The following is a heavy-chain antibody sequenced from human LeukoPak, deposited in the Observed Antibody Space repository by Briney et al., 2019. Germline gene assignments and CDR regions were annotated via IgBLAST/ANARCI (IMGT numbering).Heavy chain of an antibody. CDR3: ARDPDRYSSGWYFDP. V-gene: IGHV3-21*01. J-gene: IGHJ5*02. CDR2: ISDSSTYI. D-gene: IGHD6-19*01. Sequence: GGSLRLSCAASGFTFSSYWMSWVRQAPGKGLEWVSTISDSSTYIYYADSVKGRFTISRDNAKNSLYLQMNSLRAEDTAVYYCARDPDRYSSGWYFDPWGQGTLVTVSS. CDR1: GFTFSSYW.